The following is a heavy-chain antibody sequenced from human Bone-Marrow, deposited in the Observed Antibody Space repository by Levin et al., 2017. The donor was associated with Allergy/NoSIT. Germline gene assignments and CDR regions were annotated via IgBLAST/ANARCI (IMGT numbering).Heavy chain of an antibody. V-gene: IGHV3-23*01. CDR3: AKYSSGWYRNYFDH. Sequence: GGSLRLSCAASGFTFNTYAMSWVRQAPGKGLEWVTGISGSGGSTAYAGSVEGRFTISKDNSKNTVFLQMNSLTVEDTAVYYCAKYSSGWYRNYFDHWGQGILVTVSS. CDR2: ISGSGGST. CDR1: GFTFNTYA. J-gene: IGHJ4*02. D-gene: IGHD6-19*01.